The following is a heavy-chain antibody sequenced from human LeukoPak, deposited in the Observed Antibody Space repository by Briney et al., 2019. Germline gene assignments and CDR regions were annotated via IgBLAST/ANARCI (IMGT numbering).Heavy chain of an antibody. Sequence: GGSLRLSCAASGFRFNTYWMSWVRQAPGKGLEWVANIKQDGNEKYYADSVKGRFTISRDNGKNSLDLQMNSLRAEDTAVYYCASGPIWSGELLEDWGQGTLVTVSS. CDR1: GFRFNTYW. D-gene: IGHD3-10*01. CDR3: ASGPIWSGELLED. V-gene: IGHV3-7*01. J-gene: IGHJ4*02. CDR2: IKQDGNEK.